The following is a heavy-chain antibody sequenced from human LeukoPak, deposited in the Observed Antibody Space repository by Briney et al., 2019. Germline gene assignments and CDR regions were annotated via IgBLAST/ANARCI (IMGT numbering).Heavy chain of an antibody. Sequence: ASVKVSCKASGYTFTGYYMHWVRQAPGQGLEWMGWINPNSGGTNYAQKFQGRVTMTRDTSISTAYMELSRLRSDDTAVYYCARAGTMVRGVIRSWFDRWGQGTLVTVSS. V-gene: IGHV1-2*02. CDR3: ARAGTMVRGVIRSWFDR. CDR1: GYTFTGYY. J-gene: IGHJ5*02. D-gene: IGHD3-10*01. CDR2: INPNSGGT.